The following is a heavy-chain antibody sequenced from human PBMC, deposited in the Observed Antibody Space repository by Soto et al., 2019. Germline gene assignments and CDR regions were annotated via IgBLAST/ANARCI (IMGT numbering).Heavy chain of an antibody. V-gene: IGHV3-23*01. CDR1: GFTFSIYT. CDR3: AKDFTPDSRWDIDY. CDR2: IYGNGRST. Sequence: EVQLLESGGGLVQPAGSLRLSCAASGFTFSIYTMSWFRQAPGKGLEWVSSIYGNGRSTFYSASVKGRFTISRDNSGNTVYLPMSSLRAEDTAIYYCAKDFTPDSRWDIDYWGQGSLVTVSS. D-gene: IGHD1-26*01. J-gene: IGHJ4*02.